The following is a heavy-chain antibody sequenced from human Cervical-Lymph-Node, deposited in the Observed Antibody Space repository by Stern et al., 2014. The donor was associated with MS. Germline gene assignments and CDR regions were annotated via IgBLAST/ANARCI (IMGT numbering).Heavy chain of an antibody. D-gene: IGHD2-21*01. V-gene: IGHV3-11*01. J-gene: IGHJ6*02. CDR1: GFTFSDYY. CDR2: ISSTDSTR. CDR3: ARVVGVIRGYYGMDV. Sequence: QMQLVQSGGGLVKPGGSLRLSCAASGFTFSDYYMSWIRQAPGKGLEWVSYISSTDSTRYYADSVKGRFTVSRDNPTNSLFLQMNSLRAEDTAVYYCARVVGVIRGYYGMDVWGQGTTVTVSS.